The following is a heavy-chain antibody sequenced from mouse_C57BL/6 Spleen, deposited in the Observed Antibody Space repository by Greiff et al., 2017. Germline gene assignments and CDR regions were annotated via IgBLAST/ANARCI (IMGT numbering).Heavy chain of an antibody. J-gene: IGHJ4*01. CDR1: GYTFTDYY. Sequence: ELKLQQPGPELVKLGASVKISCKASGYTFTDYYLTWVKQSHGKSLEWIGDNDPNNGGTSYNQKFKGKATLTVDKSSSTAYMELRSRTSEDSAVYYCSRRVTCAYWGQGTSGPVPS. CDR3: SRRVTCAY. D-gene: IGHD2-3*01. V-gene: IGHV1-26*01. CDR2: NDPNNGGT.